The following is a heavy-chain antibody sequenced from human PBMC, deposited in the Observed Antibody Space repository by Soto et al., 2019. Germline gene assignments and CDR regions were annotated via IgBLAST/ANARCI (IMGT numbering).Heavy chain of an antibody. Sequence: QLVESGGGLVKPGGSLRVSCAASRFAFSSYSRHWVRQAPMKGLEWVASINSVASYVYYADSVEGRFTISRDNAKNSVYLQMTSLRAEDTAVYYCTRDRSSFMRGRIRGPYGGLDVWGQGTTVLVS. CDR2: INSVASYV. D-gene: IGHD3-10*01. CDR1: RFAFSSYS. CDR3: TRDRSSFMRGRIRGPYGGLDV. J-gene: IGHJ6*02. V-gene: IGHV3-21*01.